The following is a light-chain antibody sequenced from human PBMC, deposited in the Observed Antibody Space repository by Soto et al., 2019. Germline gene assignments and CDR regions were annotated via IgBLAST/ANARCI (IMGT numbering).Light chain of an antibody. Sequence: DIQMTQSPSSLSASVGDKVTITCRASPSISTYLNWYHQKPGKAPKLLIFAASSLQSGVPSRFSGSASGTDFTITISGLPPEDFATYSCQQSYSNPPYTFGQGTKLGIK. CDR2: AAS. V-gene: IGKV1-39*01. CDR1: PSISTY. CDR3: QQSYSNPPYT. J-gene: IGKJ2*01.